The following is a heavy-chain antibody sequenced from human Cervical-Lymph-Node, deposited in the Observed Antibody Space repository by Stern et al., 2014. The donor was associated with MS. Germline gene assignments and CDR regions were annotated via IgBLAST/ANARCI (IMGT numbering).Heavy chain of an antibody. J-gene: IGHJ6*02. D-gene: IGHD2-2*01. Sequence: EVQLVESGGVLVQPGGSLKLSCAASGFTFSRYWMTWVRQAPGKGLEWVANLKEDGSEPYYVDSVKGRFTMSRDNAKNSLYLQMNSLRAEDTAVYYCARRVLVAMGGYPKTLDVWGRGTTVTVSS. CDR3: ARRVLVAMGGYPKTLDV. CDR1: GFTFSRYW. CDR2: LKEDGSEP. V-gene: IGHV3-7*01.